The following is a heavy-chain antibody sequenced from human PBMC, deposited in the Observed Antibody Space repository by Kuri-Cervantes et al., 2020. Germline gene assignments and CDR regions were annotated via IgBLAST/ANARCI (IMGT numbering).Heavy chain of an antibody. J-gene: IGHJ4*02. D-gene: IGHD3-22*01. V-gene: IGHV1-46*01. CDR3: ARDGYYDSSGYYS. Sequence: ASVKVSCKASGYTFTSYYMHWVRQAPGQGLEWMGIINPSGGSTSYAQKFQGRVTMTRDTSISTAYMELSRLRSDDTAVYYCARDGYYDSSGYYSWGQGTLVTVSS. CDR1: GYTFTSYY. CDR2: INPSGGST.